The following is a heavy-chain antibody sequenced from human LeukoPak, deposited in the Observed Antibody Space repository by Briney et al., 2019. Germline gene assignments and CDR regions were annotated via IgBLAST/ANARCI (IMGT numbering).Heavy chain of an antibody. CDR1: GGSISSGGYY. V-gene: IGHV4-39*01. CDR2: IYYSGST. CDR3: ASRPNVGNYYYYYYMDV. D-gene: IGHD1-26*01. Sequence: SQTLSLTCTVSGGSISSGGYYWGWIRQPPGKGLEWIGSIYYSGSTYYNPSLKSRVTISVDTSKNQFSLKLSSVTAADTAVYYCASRPNVGNYYYYYYMDVWGKGTTVTVSS. J-gene: IGHJ6*03.